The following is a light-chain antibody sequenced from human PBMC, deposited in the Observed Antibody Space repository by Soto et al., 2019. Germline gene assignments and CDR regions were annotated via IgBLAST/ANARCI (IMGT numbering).Light chain of an antibody. CDR2: GVS. CDR1: QSVRSSY. V-gene: IGKV3-20*01. J-gene: IGKJ1*01. CDR3: QQYGTSPRT. Sequence: EIVLTQSPGTLSLSPGERATLSCRASQSVRSSYLAWYQQKLGQAPRLLIYGVSNRATGIPDRFSGSGSGTDFTFTISRLESEDFAVYYCQQYGTSPRTFGQGTKVEIK.